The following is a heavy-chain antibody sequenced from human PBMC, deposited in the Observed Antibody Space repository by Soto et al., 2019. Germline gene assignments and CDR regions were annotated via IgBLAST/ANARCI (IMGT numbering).Heavy chain of an antibody. J-gene: IGHJ4*02. Sequence: XSVKVSCKASGYTFTSYAMHWVRQAPGQRLEWMGWINAGNGNTKYSQKFQGRVTITRDTSASTAYMELSSLRSEDTAVCYCARDNLVYYYDSSGFDSWGQGTLVTVSS. CDR1: GYTFTSYA. D-gene: IGHD3-22*01. CDR3: ARDNLVYYYDSSGFDS. V-gene: IGHV1-3*01. CDR2: INAGNGNT.